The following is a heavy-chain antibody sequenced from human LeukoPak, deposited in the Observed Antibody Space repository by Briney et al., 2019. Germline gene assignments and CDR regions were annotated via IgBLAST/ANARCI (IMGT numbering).Heavy chain of an antibody. CDR1: GFTFSSYW. J-gene: IGHJ5*02. D-gene: IGHD6-19*01. CDR2: ISSNNDYI. CDR3: VRIPNSAGFPNWFDP. Sequence: GGSLRLSCAASGFTFSSYWMTWVRQAPGKGLEWVSSISSNNDYIYYADSVKGRFTISRDNAKNSLYLQMNSLGAEDRAVYYCVRIPNSAGFPNWFDPWGQGTLVTVSS. V-gene: IGHV3-21*01.